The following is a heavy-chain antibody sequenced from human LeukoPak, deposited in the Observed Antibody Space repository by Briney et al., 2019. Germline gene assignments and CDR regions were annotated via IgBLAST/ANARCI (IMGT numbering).Heavy chain of an antibody. J-gene: IGHJ4*02. Sequence: GGSLRLSCAAPGFSVSAHYMSWVRQAPGKGLEWVSTLFGGDTIDYTDSVKGRFTISRDNSKNTLYLQMNSLRAEDTAVYYCAKETRVWSGIWNFDCWGQGTLVTVSS. CDR3: AKETRVWSGIWNFDC. D-gene: IGHD3-3*01. CDR1: GFSVSAHY. CDR2: LFGGDTI. V-gene: IGHV3-53*01.